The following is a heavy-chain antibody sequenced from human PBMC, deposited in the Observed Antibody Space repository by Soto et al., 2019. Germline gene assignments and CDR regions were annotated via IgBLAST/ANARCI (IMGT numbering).Heavy chain of an antibody. V-gene: IGHV3-23*01. Sequence: EMQLLESGGGLVRPGGSLRLSCAASGFTVSSYALNWVRQAPGKGLEWVSGISASTYYADSVKGRFTISRDTSKNTLYLQMNSLRAEDTAIYFCAIRMYSTRWYYLDYWGQGTLVTVSS. J-gene: IGHJ4*02. CDR1: GFTVSSYA. CDR3: AIRMYSTRWYYLDY. CDR2: ISAST. D-gene: IGHD6-13*01.